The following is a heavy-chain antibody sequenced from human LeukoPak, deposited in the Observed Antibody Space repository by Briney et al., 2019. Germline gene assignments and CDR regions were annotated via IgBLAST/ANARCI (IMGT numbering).Heavy chain of an antibody. CDR3: ARGKNSAGIDYRYFDY. Sequence: SETLSLTCTVSGGSISSGGYYWSWIRQHPGKGLEWIGYIYYSGSTYYNPSLKSRVTISVDTSKNQFSLKLSSVTAADTAVYYCARGKNSAGIDYRYFDYWGQGTLVTVSS. CDR1: GGSISSGGYY. J-gene: IGHJ4*02. D-gene: IGHD6-13*01. CDR2: IYYSGST. V-gene: IGHV4-31*03.